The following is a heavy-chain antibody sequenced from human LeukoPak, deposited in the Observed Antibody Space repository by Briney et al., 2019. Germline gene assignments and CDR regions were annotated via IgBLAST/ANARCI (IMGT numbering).Heavy chain of an antibody. J-gene: IGHJ4*02. D-gene: IGHD5-24*01. CDR3: ARDRLGLQTCYFDY. CDR2: IFHSGST. Sequence: SETLSLTCAVYGGSCSGFYWRWIRQPQGKGREWNGYIFHSGSTYYNPSLKSRVTISVGRSKIQFSLKLSSVTAADTAVYYCARDRLGLQTCYFDYWGQGTLVTVSS. V-gene: IGHV4-34*12. CDR1: GGSCSGFY.